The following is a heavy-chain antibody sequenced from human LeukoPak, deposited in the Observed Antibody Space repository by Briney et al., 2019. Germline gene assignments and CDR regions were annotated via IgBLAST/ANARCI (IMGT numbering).Heavy chain of an antibody. V-gene: IGHV3-23*01. J-gene: IGHJ4*02. CDR3: AKSSGGYYCSSTSCYPDY. CDR2: ISGSGGST. CDR1: GFTFSSYA. D-gene: IGHD2-2*01. Sequence: PGGSLRLSCAASGFTFSSYAMSWVRQAPGKGLEWVSAISGSGGSTYYADSVKGRFTISRDNSKNTLYLQMNSLRAEDTAVYYCAKSSGGYYCSSTSCYPDYWGQGTLVTVSS.